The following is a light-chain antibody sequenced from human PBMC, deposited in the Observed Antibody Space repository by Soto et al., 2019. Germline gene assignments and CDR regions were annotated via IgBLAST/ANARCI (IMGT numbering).Light chain of an antibody. CDR2: AAS. V-gene: IGKV3-11*01. J-gene: IGKJ3*01. CDR1: QSISSY. Sequence: EIVLTQSPSTLSLSPGERATLSCRASQSISSYLAWYQQKPDQAPRLLIYAASNRATGIPARFSGSGSGTVFHLTISILEPEDFEVYYCHQLSTSPFTFGPGTKLDIK. CDR3: HQLSTSPFT.